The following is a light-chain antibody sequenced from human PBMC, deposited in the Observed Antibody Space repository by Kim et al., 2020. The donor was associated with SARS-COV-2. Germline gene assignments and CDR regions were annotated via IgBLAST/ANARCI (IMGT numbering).Light chain of an antibody. J-gene: IGKJ4*01. CDR1: QSISNH. Sequence: LSPGERATLSCRASQSISNHLAWYQQKVGQAPRLLIYDTSNRATGIPPRFSGSGSGTDFTLTISSLEPEDFAVYYCQQRSNWPLTFGGGTKVDIK. V-gene: IGKV3-11*01. CDR3: QQRSNWPLT. CDR2: DTS.